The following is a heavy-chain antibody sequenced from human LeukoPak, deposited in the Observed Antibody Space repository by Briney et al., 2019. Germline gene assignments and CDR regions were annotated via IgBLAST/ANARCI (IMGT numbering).Heavy chain of an antibody. D-gene: IGHD6-19*01. J-gene: IGHJ3*02. CDR3: ARDPSVYSSGWDNDAFDI. CDR1: GFTFSSYW. CDR2: INSDGSST. V-gene: IGHV3-74*01. Sequence: GGSLRLSCAASGFTFSSYWMHWVRQAPGKGLVWVSRINSDGSSTSYADSVKGRFTISRDNAKNTLYLQMNSLRAEDTAVYYCARDPSVYSSGWDNDAFDIWGQGTMVTVSS.